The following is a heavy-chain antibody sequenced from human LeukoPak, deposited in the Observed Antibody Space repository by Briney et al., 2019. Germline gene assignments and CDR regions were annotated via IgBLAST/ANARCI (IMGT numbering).Heavy chain of an antibody. V-gene: IGHV4-34*01. D-gene: IGHD3-22*01. Sequence: SETLSLTCAVYGGSFSGYYWSWIRQPPGKGLEWIGEINHSGSTNYNPSLKSRVTISVDTSKNQFSLKLSSVTAADTAVYYCARGRHDSSGYYYESDYWGQGTLVTVSS. CDR3: ARGRHDSSGYYYESDY. CDR2: INHSGST. J-gene: IGHJ4*02. CDR1: GGSFSGYY.